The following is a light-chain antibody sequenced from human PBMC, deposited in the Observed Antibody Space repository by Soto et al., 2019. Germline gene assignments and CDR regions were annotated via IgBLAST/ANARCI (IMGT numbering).Light chain of an antibody. J-gene: IGKJ4*01. V-gene: IGKV1-12*01. CDR3: QQTTSFPLA. Sequence: DIQMTQSPSFVSESVGDRVTITCRASQGISSWLAWYQHKPGRAPKLLIHAASSLESGGPSRFSGSGSGTDFTLTISSLQPEDFATYYCQQTTSFPLAFGGGTKVEIK. CDR1: QGISSW. CDR2: AAS.